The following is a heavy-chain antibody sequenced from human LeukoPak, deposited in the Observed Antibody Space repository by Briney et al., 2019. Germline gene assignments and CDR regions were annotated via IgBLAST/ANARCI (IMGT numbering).Heavy chain of an antibody. CDR3: TRGSSSGSYRAD. Sequence: ASVKVSCKASGYTFTGYYMHWVRQAPGQGLEWMGWINPNSGGTNYAQKFQGRVTMTRDTSINTAYMELSSLTSEDTAIYYCTRGSSSGSYRADWGQGTLVTVSS. CDR2: INPNSGGT. CDR1: GYTFTGYY. V-gene: IGHV1-2*02. D-gene: IGHD1-26*01. J-gene: IGHJ4*02.